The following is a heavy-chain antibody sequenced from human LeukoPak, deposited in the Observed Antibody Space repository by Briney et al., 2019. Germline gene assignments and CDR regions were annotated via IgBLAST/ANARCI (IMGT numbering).Heavy chain of an antibody. D-gene: IGHD4-23*01. V-gene: IGHV3-20*04. J-gene: IGHJ4*02. Sequence: PGGSLRLSCAASGFTFDDYGMSWVRQAPGKGLEWVSGINWNGGSTGYADSVKGRFTISRDNAKNSLYLQMSSLRAEDTAVYYCARVGVDSSGNVLKYFFDYWGQGTLVTVSS. CDR1: GFTFDDYG. CDR2: INWNGGST. CDR3: ARVGVDSSGNVLKYFFDY.